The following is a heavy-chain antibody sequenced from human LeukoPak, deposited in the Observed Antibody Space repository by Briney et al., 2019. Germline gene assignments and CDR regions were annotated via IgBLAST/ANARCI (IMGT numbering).Heavy chain of an antibody. V-gene: IGHV4-59*11. Sequence: SETLSLTCTVSGGSITGHYWSWIRQPPGKGLEWIGYIHYTGSTNYNPSLNSRITMSVDTPNNQFSLRLTSVTATDTAVYYCARLHALGAEEFDPWGQGALVTVSS. CDR2: IHYTGST. CDR3: ARLHALGAEEFDP. J-gene: IGHJ5*02. D-gene: IGHD3-16*01. CDR1: GGSITGHY.